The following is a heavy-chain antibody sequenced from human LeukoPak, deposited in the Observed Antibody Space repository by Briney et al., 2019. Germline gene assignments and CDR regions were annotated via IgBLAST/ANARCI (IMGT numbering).Heavy chain of an antibody. CDR1: GYTFTGYY. CDR3: AGRPDTAIVPIFDY. CDR2: INPNSGGT. D-gene: IGHD5-18*01. J-gene: IGHJ4*02. Sequence: GALVKVSCKASGYTFTGYYLHWVRQAPGHGLEWMGWINPNSGGTNYAQKFQGRVTMTGDTSISTAYMELSRLSSDDTAIYYCAGRPDTAIVPIFDYWGQGALVTVSS. V-gene: IGHV1-2*02.